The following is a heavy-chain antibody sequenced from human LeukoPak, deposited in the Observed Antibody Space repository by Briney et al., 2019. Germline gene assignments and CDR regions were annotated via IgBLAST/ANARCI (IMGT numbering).Heavy chain of an antibody. D-gene: IGHD3-10*01. CDR1: GYTFTYRY. Sequence: ASVKVSCKASGYTFTYRYLHWVRQAPGQALEWMGWITPFNGNTNYAQKFQGRVTITADESTSTAYMELSSLRSEDTAVYYCARGRNYYGSGSYHGFYYYYGMDVWGQGTTVTVSS. V-gene: IGHV1-45*02. J-gene: IGHJ6*02. CDR2: ITPFNGNT. CDR3: ARGRNYYGSGSYHGFYYYYGMDV.